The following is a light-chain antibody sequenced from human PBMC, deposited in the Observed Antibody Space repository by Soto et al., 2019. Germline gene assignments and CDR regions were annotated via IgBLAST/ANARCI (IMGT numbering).Light chain of an antibody. CDR1: SSNIGSNY. CDR2: ENK. CDR3: GTWDSSLSAEWV. Sequence: QAVVTQAPSVSAAPGQKVTISCSGSSSNIGSNYVSWYQQLPGTAPKLLIYENKKRPSGIPDRFSGSKSGTSATLGITGLQTGDEADYYCGTWDSSLSAEWVFGGGTKVTVL. J-gene: IGLJ3*02. V-gene: IGLV1-51*02.